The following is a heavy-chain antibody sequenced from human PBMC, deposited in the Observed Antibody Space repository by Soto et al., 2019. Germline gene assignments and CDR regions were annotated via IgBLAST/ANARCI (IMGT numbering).Heavy chain of an antibody. Sequence: PGGSLRLSCAASGFTFSNYAMHWVRQAPGKGLEWVALTSYDGNNEYYTDSVKGRFTISRDNSKNTLFLQMNSPSPEDTAVYYCAKDKGVFNWPTPYLDYWGKGALVTAPQ. V-gene: IGHV3-30*18. CDR2: TSYDGNNE. CDR3: AKDKGVFNWPTPYLDY. D-gene: IGHD1-1*01. J-gene: IGHJ4*02. CDR1: GFTFSNYA.